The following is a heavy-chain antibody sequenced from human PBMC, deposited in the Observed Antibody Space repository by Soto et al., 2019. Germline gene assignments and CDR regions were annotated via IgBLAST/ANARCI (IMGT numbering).Heavy chain of an antibody. CDR1: VFTFINFG. J-gene: IGHJ4*02. Sequence: GGSLRLACVSSVFTFINFGMRWVRQAPGKGLEWVAVISNDENIRQKADSVRGRFTISRASYNSTLSLQMIILRVEDTAIYFYARGLDSVLDYWGQGTLVTVSS. CDR2: ISNDENIR. CDR3: ARGLDSVLDY. D-gene: IGHD2-21*01. V-gene: IGHV3-33*01.